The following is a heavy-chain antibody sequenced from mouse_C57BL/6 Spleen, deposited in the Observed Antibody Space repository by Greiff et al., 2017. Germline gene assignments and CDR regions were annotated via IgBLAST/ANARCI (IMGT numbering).Heavy chain of an antibody. J-gene: IGHJ2*01. Sequence: QVQLQQPGAELVKPGASVKLSCKASGYTFTSYWMHWVKQRPGQGLEWIGKINPNNGSTNYNEKFKSKATLTVDKSSSTAYMQLSSLTSEDSAVYYCARSATVVAVDDWGQGTTLTVSS. D-gene: IGHD1-1*01. V-gene: IGHV1-64*01. CDR2: INPNNGST. CDR3: ARSATVVAVDD. CDR1: GYTFTSYW.